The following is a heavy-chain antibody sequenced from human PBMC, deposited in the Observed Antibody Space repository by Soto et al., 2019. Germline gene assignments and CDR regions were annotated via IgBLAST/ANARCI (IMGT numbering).Heavy chain of an antibody. V-gene: IGHV4-39*01. CDR1: GGSISSSSYY. Sequence: SETLSVTWTVSGGSISSSSYYWGWIRQPPGKGLEWIGSIYYSGSTYYNPSLKSRVTISVDTSKNQFSLKLSSVTAADTAVYYCARHGAFGGGRPGYFEYWGQGILGTVS. J-gene: IGHJ4*02. CDR3: ARHGAFGGGRPGYFEY. D-gene: IGHD6-13*01. CDR2: IYYSGST.